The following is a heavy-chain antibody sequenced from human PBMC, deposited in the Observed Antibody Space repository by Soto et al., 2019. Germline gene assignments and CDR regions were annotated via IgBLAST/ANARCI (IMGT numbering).Heavy chain of an antibody. CDR3: ARKSNSDMSGYDYFDY. J-gene: IGHJ4*02. CDR2: INYNGIYS. D-gene: IGHD3-22*01. CDR1: GFIFSSSD. V-gene: IGHV3-21*06. Sequence: PGGSLRLSCAASGFIFSSSDMTWVRQAPGKGLEYVSSINYNGIYSFYAEAAKGRFTIYRDNAKNSLYLQMNSLTAEDTAVYFCARKSNSDMSGYDYFDYWGQGTLVTVSS.